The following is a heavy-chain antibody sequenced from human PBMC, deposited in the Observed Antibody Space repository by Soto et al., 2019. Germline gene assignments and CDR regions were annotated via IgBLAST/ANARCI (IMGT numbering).Heavy chain of an antibody. J-gene: IGHJ4*02. CDR2: INAGIGNT. CDR1: GYTFTSYP. Sequence: GASVKVSCKTSGYTFTSYPMHWVRQAPGQRLEWMGWINAGIGNTKYSQKFQGRVTVTRDTSANTAYMELSSLRSEDAAVYYCARSVGYGDNSYYFDYWGQGTLVTVSS. CDR3: ARSVGYGDNSYYFDY. D-gene: IGHD4-17*01. V-gene: IGHV1-3*01.